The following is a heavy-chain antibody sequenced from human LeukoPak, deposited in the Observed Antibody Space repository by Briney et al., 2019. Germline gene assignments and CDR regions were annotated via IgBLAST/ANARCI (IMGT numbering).Heavy chain of an antibody. J-gene: IGHJ4*02. CDR3: AREDPFYDYVWGSYRYLRFDY. D-gene: IGHD3-16*02. CDR2: IIPIFGTA. V-gene: IGHV1-69*01. CDR1: GGTFSSYA. Sequence: GSSVKVSCKASGGTFSSYAISWVRQAPGQGLEWMGGIIPIFGTANYAQKFQGRVTITADESTSTAYMELSSLRSEDTAVYYCAREDPFYDYVWGSYRYLRFDYWGQGTLVTVSS.